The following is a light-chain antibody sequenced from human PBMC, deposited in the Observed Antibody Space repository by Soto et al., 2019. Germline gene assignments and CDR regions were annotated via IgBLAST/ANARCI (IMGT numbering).Light chain of an antibody. CDR2: DAS. CDR3: QHYNTYST. CDR1: QSISRW. V-gene: IGKV1-5*01. Sequence: DIQMTQSPSTLSASVGDSVTITCRASQSISRWLAWYQQKPGKAPQALIYDASSLKSGVPSRFSGNGSGTEFTLTISSLQPDGFATYYCQHYNTYSTCGQGTRREIK. J-gene: IGKJ5*01.